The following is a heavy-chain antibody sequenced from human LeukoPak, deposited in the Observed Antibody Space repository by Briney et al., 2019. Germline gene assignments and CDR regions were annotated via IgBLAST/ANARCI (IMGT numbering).Heavy chain of an antibody. CDR1: GFTFSSYS. Sequence: GGSLGLSCAASGFTFSSYSMNWARQAPGKGLEWVSSISSSSSYIYYADSVKGRFTISRDNAKNSLYLQMNSLRAEDTAVYYCARDRCSGGNCYLGWFDPWGQGTLVTVSS. V-gene: IGHV3-21*01. J-gene: IGHJ5*02. CDR2: ISSSSSYI. CDR3: ARDRCSGGNCYLGWFDP. D-gene: IGHD2-15*01.